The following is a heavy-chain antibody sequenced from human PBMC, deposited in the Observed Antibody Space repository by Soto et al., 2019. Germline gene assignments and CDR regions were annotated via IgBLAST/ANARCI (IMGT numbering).Heavy chain of an antibody. V-gene: IGHV4-31*03. J-gene: IGHJ4*02. CDR2: IYYTGST. CDR3: ASNNYDILSGYSH. Sequence: QVQLQESGPGLVKPSQTLSLTCTVSGGSISSGGYYWSWIRQHPGKSLEWIGYIYYTGSTYYNPSLKSRVTISVDTSKNQCSLKLSAVTAADTAVYYCASNNYDILSGYSHWGQGTLVTVSS. D-gene: IGHD3-9*01. CDR1: GGSISSGGYY.